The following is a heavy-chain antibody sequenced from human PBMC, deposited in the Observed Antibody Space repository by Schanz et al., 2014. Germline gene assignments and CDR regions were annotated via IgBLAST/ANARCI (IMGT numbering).Heavy chain of an antibody. V-gene: IGHV4-39*07. Sequence: QLQLQESGPGLVKPSETLSLTCTVSGGSISSSGYYWGWIRQPAGKGLEWIGRIYTSGSTYYNPSLKSRLTIPVDTSKNQFSLKLSSVTAADTAVYYCARGGRTTYNYYYGMDVWGQGTTVTVSS. CDR3: ARGGRTTYNYYYGMDV. D-gene: IGHD1-1*01. CDR1: GGSISSSGYY. CDR2: IYTSGST. J-gene: IGHJ6*02.